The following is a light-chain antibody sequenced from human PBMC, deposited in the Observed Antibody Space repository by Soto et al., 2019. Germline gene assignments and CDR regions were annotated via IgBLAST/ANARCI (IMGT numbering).Light chain of an antibody. V-gene: IGKV3-11*01. Sequence: EIVWTQSPATLSLSPGERATLSCRASQSVSSYLAWYQQKPGQAPRLLIYDASNRATGIPARFSGSRSGTDFTLTISTLEPEDFAVYFCQQRSNWPLSFGGGTKVESK. CDR3: QQRSNWPLS. CDR1: QSVSSY. CDR2: DAS. J-gene: IGKJ4*01.